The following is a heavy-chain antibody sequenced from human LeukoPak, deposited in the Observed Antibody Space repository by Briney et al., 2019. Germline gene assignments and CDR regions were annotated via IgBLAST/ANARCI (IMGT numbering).Heavy chain of an antibody. CDR1: GFTFSSYA. Sequence: GGSLRLSCAASGFTFSSYAMSWVRQAPGKGLEWVSAISGSGGSTYYADSVKGRFTISRDNSKNTLYLQMNSLRAEDTAVYYCAKVYYGSGNNNWFDPWGQGTLVTVSS. V-gene: IGHV3-23*01. CDR3: AKVYYGSGNNNWFDP. D-gene: IGHD3-10*01. CDR2: ISGSGGST. J-gene: IGHJ5*02.